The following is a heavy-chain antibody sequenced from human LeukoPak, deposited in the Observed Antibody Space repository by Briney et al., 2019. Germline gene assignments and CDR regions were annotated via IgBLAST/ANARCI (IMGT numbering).Heavy chain of an antibody. V-gene: IGHV1-2*02. CDR3: ASYPRYSSSPPFDY. D-gene: IGHD6-19*01. CDR1: GYTFTGYY. J-gene: IGHJ4*02. CDR2: INPNTGGT. Sequence: AAVKVSCKASGYTFTGYYMDWGRQAPGQGLEGMGWINPNTGGTNYAQKFQGRVTMTRDTTISTAYMEPSRLTSDDTAVYYCASYPRYSSSPPFDYWGQGTLVTVSS.